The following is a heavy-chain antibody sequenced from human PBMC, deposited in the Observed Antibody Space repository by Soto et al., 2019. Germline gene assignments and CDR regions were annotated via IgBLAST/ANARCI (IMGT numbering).Heavy chain of an antibody. CDR2: IYYSGST. Sequence: QLQLQESGPGLVKPSETLSLTCTVSGGXXXXXXXXXXWXXXXXXXXLEWIGSIYYSGSTYYNPSLKSRVTXXVDXSKXQFXLKLXSXTAADTAVYYCARHYSGSWDYFDYWGQGTLVTVSS. V-gene: IGHV4-39*01. CDR3: ARHYSGSWDYFDY. D-gene: IGHD1-26*01. J-gene: IGHJ4*02. CDR1: GGXXXXXXXX.